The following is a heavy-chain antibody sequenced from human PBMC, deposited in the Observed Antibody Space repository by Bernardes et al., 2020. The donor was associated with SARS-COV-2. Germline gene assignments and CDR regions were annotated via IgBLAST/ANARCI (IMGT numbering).Heavy chain of an antibody. CDR2: INPDGSTI. J-gene: IGHJ4*02. CDR3: ATAGYYRFDF. D-gene: IGHD2-21*01. CDR1: GFTFSSYS. V-gene: IGHV3-74*01. Sequence: GGSLRLSCVGSGFTFSSYSMNWVRQVPGKGLLWVSRINPDGSTIDYADSVKGRFTISRDNAQNTLFLQVNSLTVEDTAVYYCATAGYYRFDFWGQGTLVSVSS.